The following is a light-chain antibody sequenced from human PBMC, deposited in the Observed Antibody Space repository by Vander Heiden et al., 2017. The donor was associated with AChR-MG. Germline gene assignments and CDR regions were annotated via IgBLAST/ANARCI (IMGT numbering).Light chain of an antibody. CDR1: SPNIGAGYD. V-gene: IGLV1-40*01. J-gene: IGLJ2*01. Sequence: SVLTQPPSVSGPPGQRVTISCTGSSPNIGAGYDVPWYQQLPGTAPKLLIYGNSNRPSGVPDRFSGSKSGTSASLAITGLQAEDEADYYCQSYDSSLSVVFGGGTKLTVL. CDR3: QSYDSSLSVV. CDR2: GNS.